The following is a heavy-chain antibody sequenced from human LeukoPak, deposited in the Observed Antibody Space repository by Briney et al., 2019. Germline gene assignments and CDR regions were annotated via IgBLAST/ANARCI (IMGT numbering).Heavy chain of an antibody. D-gene: IGHD1-26*01. CDR1: GFTFSSYA. CDR3: AKDGAAGVGGLLDY. J-gene: IGHJ4*02. V-gene: IGHV3-23*01. CDR2: ISGSGGST. Sequence: GGSLRLSCAASGFTFSSYAMSWVRQAPGKGLEWVSAISGSGGSTYYADSVKGRITISRDNSKNTLYLQMNSLRAEDTAVYYCAKDGAAGVGGLLDYWGQGALVTVSS.